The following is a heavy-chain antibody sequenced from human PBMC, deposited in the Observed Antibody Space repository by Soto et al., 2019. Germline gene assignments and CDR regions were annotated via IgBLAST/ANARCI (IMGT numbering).Heavy chain of an antibody. V-gene: IGHV4-34*01. CDR1: GGSFSGYY. CDR2: INHSGST. CDR3: ATTGGYSGSYYVFDY. Sequence: SETLSLTCAVYGGSFSGYYWSWIRQPPGRGLEWIGEINHSGSTNYNPSLKSRVTISVDTSKNQFSLKLSSVTAADTAVYYCATTGGYSGSYYVFDYWGQGTLVTVSS. J-gene: IGHJ4*02. D-gene: IGHD1-26*01.